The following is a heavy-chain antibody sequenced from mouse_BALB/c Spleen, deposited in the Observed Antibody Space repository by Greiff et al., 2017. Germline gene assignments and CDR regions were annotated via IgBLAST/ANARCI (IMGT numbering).Heavy chain of an antibody. D-gene: IGHD1-1*01. Sequence: EVKLMESGGGLVKPGGSLKLSCAASGFTFSSYAMSWVRQTPGKRLEWVASISSGGSTYYPDSVKGRFTISSDNARNILYLQMSSLRSEDTAMYYCASLLRYGAMDYWGQGTSVTVSS. J-gene: IGHJ4*01. CDR3: ASLLRYGAMDY. V-gene: IGHV5-6-5*01. CDR2: ISSGGST. CDR1: GFTFSSYA.